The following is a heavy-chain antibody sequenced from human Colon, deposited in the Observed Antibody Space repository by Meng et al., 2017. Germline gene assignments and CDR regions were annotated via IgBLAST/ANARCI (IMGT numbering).Heavy chain of an antibody. CDR3: AREIVVVPTALNWFDP. D-gene: IGHD2-2*01. CDR2: IIPILGIA. CDR1: GGTFSSYA. J-gene: IGHJ5*02. V-gene: IGHV1-69*10. Sequence: QVQVVQSGAWVKKTGSSVKVPCKASGGTFSSYAISWVRQAPGQGLEWMGGIIPILGIANYAQKFQGRVTITADKSTSTAYMELSSLRSEDTAVYYCAREIVVVPTALNWFDPWGQGTLVTVSS.